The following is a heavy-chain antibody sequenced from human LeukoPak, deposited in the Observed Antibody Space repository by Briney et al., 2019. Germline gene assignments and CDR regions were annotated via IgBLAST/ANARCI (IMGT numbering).Heavy chain of an antibody. D-gene: IGHD6-19*01. J-gene: IGHJ4*02. Sequence: ASVKVSCKASGYTFTSYGISWVRQAPGQELESMGWISAYNGNTSYAKKLQGRVTMTTDTSTSTAYMELRSLRSDDTAVYYCARGGAVAGKFDYWGQGTLVTVSS. CDR1: GYTFTSYG. CDR2: ISAYNGNT. V-gene: IGHV1-18*01. CDR3: ARGGAVAGKFDY.